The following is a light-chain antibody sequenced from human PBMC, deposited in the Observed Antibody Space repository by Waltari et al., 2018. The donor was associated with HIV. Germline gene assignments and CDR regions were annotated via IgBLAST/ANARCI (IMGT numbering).Light chain of an antibody. J-gene: IGKJ4*01. Sequence: VMTQSPATLSVSPGERATLSCRASQSVSTNLAWYQQIPGQAPRLLIYGASTRASGIPVRFSGSGSGTEFTLTISSLQSEDFAVYYCQQYNNWRRTFGGGTKVEIK. CDR2: GAS. V-gene: IGKV3-15*01. CDR1: QSVSTN. CDR3: QQYNNWRRT.